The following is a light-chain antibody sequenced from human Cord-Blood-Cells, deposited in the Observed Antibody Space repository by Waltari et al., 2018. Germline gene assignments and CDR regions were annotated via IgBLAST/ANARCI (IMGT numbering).Light chain of an antibody. V-gene: IGLV2-23*01. CDR2: EGS. CDR3: CSYAGSSTWV. J-gene: IGLJ3*02. CDR1: SSDVGSDNL. Sequence: QSALTQPPSVSGPPGQSLTIYCTGTSSDVGSDNLVSWYQQHPSKPPKRIIYEGSTPPSGVSNRFSGSKSGNTASLTISGLQAEDEADYYCCSYAGSSTWVFGGGTKLTVL.